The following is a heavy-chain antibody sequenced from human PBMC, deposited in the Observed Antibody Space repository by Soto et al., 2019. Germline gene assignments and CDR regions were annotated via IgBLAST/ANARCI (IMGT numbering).Heavy chain of an antibody. Sequence: EAQLLESGGELIQPGGSLRLSCAASGFTYSSHGMSWVRQAPGKGLEWIAGLSRGGGSTYYADSVKGRFTISRDNSKNTLDLIMNSLRVEDMALYYCARDGQYRTDGFDIWGQGTMVTVSS. CDR2: LSRGGGST. V-gene: IGHV3-23*01. D-gene: IGHD5-12*01. J-gene: IGHJ3*02. CDR3: ARDGQYRTDGFDI. CDR1: GFTYSSHG.